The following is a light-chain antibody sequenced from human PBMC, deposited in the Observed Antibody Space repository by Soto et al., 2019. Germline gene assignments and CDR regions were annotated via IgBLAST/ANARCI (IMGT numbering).Light chain of an antibody. V-gene: IGLV2-14*01. J-gene: IGLJ1*01. Sequence: QSALTQPASVSGSPGQSITISCSGTSNDVGGYDYVSWYQQHPGKAPKLVIYEVSNRPSWVSNRFSGSKSGNTASLTISGLQPEDEADYYCAVWDDSQNGFFAFGTGTKLTVL. CDR2: EVS. CDR3: AVWDDSQNGFFA. CDR1: SNDVGGYDY.